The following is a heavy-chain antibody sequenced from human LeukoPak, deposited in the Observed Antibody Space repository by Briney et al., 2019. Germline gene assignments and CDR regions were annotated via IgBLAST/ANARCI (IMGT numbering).Heavy chain of an antibody. Sequence: SETLSLTCTVSGVSISSYYWSWVRQPPGKGLEWVGYIYYSGSTNYNPSLKSRVTISVDTSENQCSLKVSSVTAADTAVYYCARVSSSSWIFDSWGQGTLVTVAS. J-gene: IGHJ4*02. D-gene: IGHD6-13*01. CDR1: GVSISSYY. CDR3: ARVSSSSWIFDS. CDR2: IYYSGST. V-gene: IGHV4-59*01.